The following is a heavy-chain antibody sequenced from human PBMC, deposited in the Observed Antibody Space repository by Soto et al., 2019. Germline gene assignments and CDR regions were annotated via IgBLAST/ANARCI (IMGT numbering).Heavy chain of an antibody. CDR3: TRVLGYTFEPVQPRYYAMDV. V-gene: IGHV1-69*01. CDR2: LIPVFGSP. Sequence: QVQLVQSGAEVKKPGSSVTVSCKTSGGTFSKDAINWVRQAPGQGLEWMGLLIPVFGSPLYAQNFQGRIRITADESTSTAFMDLSSLRSEDTAVYYCTRVLGYTFEPVQPRYYAMDVWGQGNTVSVSS. CDR1: GGTFSKDA. D-gene: IGHD1-1*01. J-gene: IGHJ6*02.